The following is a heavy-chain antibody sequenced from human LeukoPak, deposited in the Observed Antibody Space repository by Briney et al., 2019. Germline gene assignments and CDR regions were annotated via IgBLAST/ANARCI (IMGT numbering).Heavy chain of an antibody. V-gene: IGHV3-64*04. CDR2: ISSHGGST. CDR1: GFTFTNSA. CDR3: ARDISSGYYDAFDI. Sequence: GGSLRLSCSASGFTFTNSAMHWVRQAPGKGLEYVSSISSHGGSTYYADSVRGRFTISRDNSKNTLYLQMNSLRAEGTAVYYCARDISSGYYDAFDIWGQGTMVTVSS. J-gene: IGHJ3*02. D-gene: IGHD3-22*01.